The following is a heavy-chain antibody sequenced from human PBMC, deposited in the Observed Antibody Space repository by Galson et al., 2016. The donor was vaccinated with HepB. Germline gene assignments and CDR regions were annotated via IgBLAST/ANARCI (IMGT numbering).Heavy chain of an antibody. CDR1: GYTFTTYN. Sequence: SVKVSCKASGYTFTTYNIHWVRLAPGQGLEWMGIINPSGGSPIYAQKFQGRVTLTSDTSTSTVYMQLGSLRSDDTAVYYCTRGDGFWAGWTYWGQGTLVTVSS. D-gene: IGHD3/OR15-3a*01. CDR2: INPSGGSP. V-gene: IGHV1-46*03. CDR3: TRGDGFWAGWTY. J-gene: IGHJ4*02.